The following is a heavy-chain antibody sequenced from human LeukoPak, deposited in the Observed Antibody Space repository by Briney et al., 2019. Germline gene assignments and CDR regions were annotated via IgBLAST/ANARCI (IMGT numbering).Heavy chain of an antibody. J-gene: IGHJ6*02. CDR1: GFAFSSYN. D-gene: IGHD3-22*01. V-gene: IGHV3-48*02. Sequence: GGSLRLSCAASGFAFSSYNMNWVRQAPGKGLEWISCIGSSGSPTHYADSVGGRLTISRDNAKNSLYLQMNSLRDEDTAVYFCARRPYSDTSGRLSDVWGQGTTVTVSS. CDR3: ARRPYSDTSGRLSDV. CDR2: IGSSGSPT.